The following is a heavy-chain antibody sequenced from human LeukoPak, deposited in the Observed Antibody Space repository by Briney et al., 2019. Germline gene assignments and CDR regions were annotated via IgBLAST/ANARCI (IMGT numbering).Heavy chain of an antibody. D-gene: IGHD1-26*01. Sequence: GGSLRLSCAASGFTFSSYAMNWVRQAPGKGLEWVSTISDSGGSTYYADSVKGRFTLSRDNSKNTLYLQMNSLRAEDTAVYYCAKNKEGAGPYYFDYWGQGTLVPVSS. CDR2: ISDSGGST. CDR3: AKNKEGAGPYYFDY. V-gene: IGHV3-23*01. CDR1: GFTFSSYA. J-gene: IGHJ4*02.